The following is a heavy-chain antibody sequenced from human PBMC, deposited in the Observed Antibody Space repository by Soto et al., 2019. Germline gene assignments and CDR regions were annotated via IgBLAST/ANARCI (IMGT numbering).Heavy chain of an antibody. V-gene: IGHV3-23*01. Sequence: EVQLLESGGGLVEPGGSLRLSCTASGFSFSSYAMTWVRQAPGKGLEWVSSTTDDGGRTFYADSVKGRFTISRDNSNNRLYLQMNSLRAEDKAVYYCAKGGGFGAGAYYNVAYWGQGTLVTVSS. J-gene: IGHJ4*02. CDR1: GFSFSSYA. CDR2: TTDDGGRT. CDR3: AKGGGFGAGAYYNVAY. D-gene: IGHD3-10*01.